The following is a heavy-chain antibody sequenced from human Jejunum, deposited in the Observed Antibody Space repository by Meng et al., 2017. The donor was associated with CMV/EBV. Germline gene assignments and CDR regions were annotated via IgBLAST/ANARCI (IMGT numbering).Heavy chain of an antibody. CDR2: ISRSGGDT. J-gene: IGHJ6*02. CDR3: AKESGEYQMLSYYGLDV. D-gene: IGHD2-2*01. V-gene: IGHV3-23*01. CDR1: TFSSCA. Sequence: TFSSCAMTWVRQAPGKGLEWLSVISRSGGDTYYADSVKGRFTISRDNSKNTLYLQMDSLRAEDTAVYYCAKESGEYQMLSYYGLDVWGQGTTVTVYS.